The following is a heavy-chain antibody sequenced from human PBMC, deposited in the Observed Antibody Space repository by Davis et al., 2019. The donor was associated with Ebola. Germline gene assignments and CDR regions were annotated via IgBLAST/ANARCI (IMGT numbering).Heavy chain of an antibody. D-gene: IGHD6-13*01. Sequence: GESLKIPCAASGFTFSSYAMHWVRQAPGKGLEWVAVISYDGSNKYYADSVKGRFTISRDNSKNTLYLQMNSLRAEDTAVYYCARGRAAGTVGYWGQGTLVTVSS. V-gene: IGHV3-30-3*01. CDR1: GFTFSSYA. CDR3: ARGRAAGTVGY. J-gene: IGHJ4*02. CDR2: ISYDGSNK.